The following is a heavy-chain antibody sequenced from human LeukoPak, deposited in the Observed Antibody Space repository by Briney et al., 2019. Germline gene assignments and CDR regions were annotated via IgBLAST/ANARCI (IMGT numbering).Heavy chain of an antibody. Sequence: PGGSLRLSCSASGFTFSTYAMHWVRQAPGKGLEYLSAISSNGGSTYYADSVKGRFTISRDNSKNTLYLQMNSLRAEDTAVYYCAKVPTMIVVVTYFDYWGQGTLVTVSS. CDR2: ISSNGGST. J-gene: IGHJ4*02. CDR3: AKVPTMIVVVTYFDY. D-gene: IGHD3-22*01. V-gene: IGHV3-64*04. CDR1: GFTFSTYA.